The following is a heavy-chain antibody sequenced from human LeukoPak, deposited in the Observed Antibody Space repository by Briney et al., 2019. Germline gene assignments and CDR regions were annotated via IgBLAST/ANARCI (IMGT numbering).Heavy chain of an antibody. CDR3: ARGPLGYCGSTSCYFAIGFDY. D-gene: IGHD2-2*01. J-gene: IGHJ4*02. CDR2: INPSGGST. CDR1: GYTFTSYY. V-gene: IGHV1-46*01. Sequence: ASVKVSCKASGYTFTSYYMHWVRQAPGQGLEWMGIINPSGGSTSYAQKFQGRVTMTRDTSTSTVYMELSSLRSEDTAVYYCARGPLGYCGSTSCYFAIGFDYWGQGTLVTVSS.